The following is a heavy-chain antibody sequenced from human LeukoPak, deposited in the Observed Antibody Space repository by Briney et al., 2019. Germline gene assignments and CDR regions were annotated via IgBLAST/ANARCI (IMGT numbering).Heavy chain of an antibody. CDR3: ARRHSSSPDAFDI. Sequence: GASVKVSCKASGGTFSSYAISWVRQAPGQGLEWMGGFIPIFGTANYAQKFQGRVTITTDESTSTAYMELSSLRSEDTAVYYCARRHSSSPDAFDIWGQGTMVTVSS. D-gene: IGHD6-6*01. CDR2: FIPIFGTA. V-gene: IGHV1-69*05. CDR1: GGTFSSYA. J-gene: IGHJ3*02.